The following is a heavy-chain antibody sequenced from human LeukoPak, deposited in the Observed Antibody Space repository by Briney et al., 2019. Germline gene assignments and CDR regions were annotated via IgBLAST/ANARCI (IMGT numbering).Heavy chain of an antibody. CDR2: ISSNGGST. CDR1: GFTFSSYA. Sequence: GGSLRLSCAASGFTFSSYAMHWVRQAPGKGLEYVSAISSNGGSTYYANSVKGRFTISRDNSKNTLYLQMGSLRAEDMAVYYCARGNDTTMIVVGAAFDIWGQGTMVTVSS. J-gene: IGHJ3*02. D-gene: IGHD3-22*01. V-gene: IGHV3-64*01. CDR3: ARGNDTTMIVVGAAFDI.